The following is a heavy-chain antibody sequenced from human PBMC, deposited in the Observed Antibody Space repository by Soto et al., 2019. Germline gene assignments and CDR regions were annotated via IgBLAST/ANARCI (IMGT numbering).Heavy chain of an antibody. CDR3: ASQYNLQGARGPFDL. CDR2: IYHSGST. V-gene: IGHV4-4*02. Sequence: QLQESGPGLVKASGTLSLTCAVFGGSISTDNGWRWVRQPPGKGLEWVGEIYHSGSTNYNPSLTSRVTMLVDESENQFSRKLTYVTAADTAVYYCASQYNLQGARGPFDLWGRGTLVTVS. D-gene: IGHD3-9*01. J-gene: IGHJ4*02. CDR1: GGSISTDNG.